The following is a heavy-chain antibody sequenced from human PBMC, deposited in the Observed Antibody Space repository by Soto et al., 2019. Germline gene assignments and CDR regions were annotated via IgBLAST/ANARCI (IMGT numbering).Heavy chain of an antibody. Sequence: GGSLRLSCAASGFTFSTYNMNWVRQAPGKGLEWVSSITGSSSSIYYADSVKGRFTISRDNAENSLYLQMNSLRAEDTAVYYCARGSGSFSYWGQGTLVTVSS. CDR1: GFTFSTYN. V-gene: IGHV3-21*01. CDR2: ITGSSSSI. J-gene: IGHJ4*02. D-gene: IGHD1-26*01. CDR3: ARGSGSFSY.